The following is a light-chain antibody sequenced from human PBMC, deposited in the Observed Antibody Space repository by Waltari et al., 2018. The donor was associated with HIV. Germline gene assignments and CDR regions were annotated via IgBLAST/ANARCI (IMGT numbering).Light chain of an antibody. CDR3: QQYGSSPLT. V-gene: IGKV3-20*01. CDR1: QSVTSSF. J-gene: IGKJ4*01. CDR2: GAS. Sequence: EIVLTQSPGTLSLSPGERATLSCRASQSVTSSFLSWYQKPGQAPRLLIYGASSRATGIPDRFSGGGSGTDFTLTISRLEPEDFAVYYCQQYGSSPLTFGGGTKVDIK.